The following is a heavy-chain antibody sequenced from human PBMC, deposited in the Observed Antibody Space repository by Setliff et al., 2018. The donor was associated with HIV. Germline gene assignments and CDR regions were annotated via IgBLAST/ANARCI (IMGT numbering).Heavy chain of an antibody. Sequence: GGSLRLSCAASGFTFSSYGMHWVRQAPGKGLECLAFIRADGINKYHADSVKGRFTISRDNSKNTLYLEMNNLRTEDTAVYYCAKDISGYSYWGQGTPVTVSS. CDR1: GFTFSSYG. D-gene: IGHD3-22*01. CDR3: AKDISGYSY. V-gene: IGHV3-30*02. J-gene: IGHJ4*02. CDR2: IRADGINK.